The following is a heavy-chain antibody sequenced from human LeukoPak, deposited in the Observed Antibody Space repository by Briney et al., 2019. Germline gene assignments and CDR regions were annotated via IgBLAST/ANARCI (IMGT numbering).Heavy chain of an antibody. CDR2: IYYSGST. V-gene: IGHV4-59*01. J-gene: IGHJ4*02. Sequence: SETLSLTCTVSGGSISGYYWTWIRQPPGKGLEWIGYIYYSGSTNYNLSLKSRVTISVDTSKNQFSLKLSSVTAADTAVYYCARGGYSYGYHYWGQGTLVTVSS. D-gene: IGHD5-18*01. CDR3: ARGGYSYGYHY. CDR1: GGSISGYY.